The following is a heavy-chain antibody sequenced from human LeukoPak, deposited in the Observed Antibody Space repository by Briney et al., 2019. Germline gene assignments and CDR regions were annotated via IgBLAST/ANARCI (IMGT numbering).Heavy chain of an antibody. V-gene: IGHV3-30*04. CDR2: ISYDGSDE. CDR3: ARDFTPEWFDIH. D-gene: IGHD3-3*01. CDR1: GLAFSSYS. J-gene: IGHJ4*02. Sequence: GGSLRLSCVASGLAFSSYSMHWVRQAPGKGLEWVGVISYDGSDEYYTDSVKGRFIISRDNSKNTVYLQMNSLRADDTAVYYCARDFTPEWFDIHWGQGTLVTVS.